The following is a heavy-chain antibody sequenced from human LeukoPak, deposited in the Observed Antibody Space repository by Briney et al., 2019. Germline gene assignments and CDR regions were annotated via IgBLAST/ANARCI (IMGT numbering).Heavy chain of an antibody. D-gene: IGHD6-13*01. CDR3: AKMGIGGVGTYYYYMDV. CDR2: MTSASSYM. V-gene: IGHV3-21*01. CDR1: GFTFSSYG. Sequence: PGGSLRLSCAASGFTFSSYGMHWVRQAPGKGLEWVSSMTSASSYMDYADSVRGRFTISRDNAKNSLYLQMNSLRAEDTAVYYCAKMGIGGVGTYYYYMDVWGKGTTVTVSS. J-gene: IGHJ6*03.